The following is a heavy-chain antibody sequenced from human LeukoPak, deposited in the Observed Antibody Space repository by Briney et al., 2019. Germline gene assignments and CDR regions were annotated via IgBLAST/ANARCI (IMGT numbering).Heavy chain of an antibody. J-gene: IGHJ4*02. V-gene: IGHV3-23*01. CDR2: ISISGENT. CDR3: ARLISTSSSRFSDY. CDR1: GFTFSSYA. D-gene: IGHD6-6*01. Sequence: GGSLRLACAASGFTFSSYAMSWVRQAPGKGLEWVSAISISGENTYYADSVKGRFTISRDTSRNTLYLQMHSLRAEDTAVYYCARLISTSSSRFSDYWGLGTLVTVSS.